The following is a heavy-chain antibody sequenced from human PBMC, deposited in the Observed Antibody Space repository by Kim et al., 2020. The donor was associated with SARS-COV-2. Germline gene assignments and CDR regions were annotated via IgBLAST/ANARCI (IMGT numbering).Heavy chain of an antibody. D-gene: IGHD6-19*01. CDR2: ISGTGGST. J-gene: IGHJ3*02. CDR1: GFTFSSYA. V-gene: IGHV3-23*01. Sequence: GGSLRLSCAASGFTFSSYAMSWVRQAPGKGLEWVSAISGTGGSTYYADSVKGRFTISRDNSKNTLYLQMNSLRAEDTAVYYCAKAAVVGPVRTGAFDIWGQGTVVTVSS. CDR3: AKAAVVGPVRTGAFDI.